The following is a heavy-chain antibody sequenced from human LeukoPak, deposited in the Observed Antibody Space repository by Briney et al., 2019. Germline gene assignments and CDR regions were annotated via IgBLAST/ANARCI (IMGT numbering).Heavy chain of an antibody. CDR3: AVMIVDAFDI. V-gene: IGHV3-30-3*01. CDR2: ISYDGSNK. CDR1: GFTFSSYA. J-gene: IGHJ3*02. Sequence: GGSLRLSCAASGFTFSSYAMHWVRQAPGKGLEWVAVISYDGSNKYYADSVKGRFTISRDNSKNTLYLQMNSLRAEDAAVYYCAVMIVDAFDIWGQGTMVTVSS. D-gene: IGHD3-22*01.